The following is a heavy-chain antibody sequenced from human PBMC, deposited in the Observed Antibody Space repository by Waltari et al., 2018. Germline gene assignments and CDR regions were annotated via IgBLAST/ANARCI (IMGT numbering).Heavy chain of an antibody. Sequence: EVQLMESGGGFVQPGGSLRLSGAASGFSFSAYWMTWVRQAPGKGLEWVANIKYDGSATYHVDSVNGRFTISRDNAKNSLYLQMNDVSAEDTAIYYCARGSTGYVRVWDCWGQGTVVTVSS. D-gene: IGHD2-2*01. V-gene: IGHV3-7*03. CDR3: ARGSTGYVRVWDC. CDR1: GFSFSAYW. CDR2: IKYDGSAT. J-gene: IGHJ4*02.